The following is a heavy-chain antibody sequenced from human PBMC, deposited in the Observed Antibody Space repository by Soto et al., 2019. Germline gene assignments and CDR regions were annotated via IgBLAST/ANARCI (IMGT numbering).Heavy chain of an antibody. CDR3: ARLTPSRYFDY. J-gene: IGHJ4*02. V-gene: IGHV4-38-2*01. CDR1: GYSISSDNY. CDR2: IYLSGST. D-gene: IGHD3-9*01. Sequence: SETLSLTCGVSGYSISSDNYWGWLRQPPGKGLEWIGRIYLSGSTYYNPSLKSRVPISVDTSKNQFSLKVTSVTAANTAVYYCARLTPSRYFDYWGQGTLVTVSS.